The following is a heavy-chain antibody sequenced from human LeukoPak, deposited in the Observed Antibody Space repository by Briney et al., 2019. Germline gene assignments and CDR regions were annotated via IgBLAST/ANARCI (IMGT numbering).Heavy chain of an antibody. CDR2: IYSGGST. V-gene: IGHV3-53*01. J-gene: IGHJ4*02. D-gene: IGHD5-18*01. Sequence: GGSLRLSCAASGFTVSSNYLSWVRQAPGKGLEWVSVIYSGGSTYYADSVKGRFTISRDNAKNSLYLQMNSLRAEDTAVYYCAGGYSYGYRGRDYWGQGTLVTVSP. CDR1: GFTVSSNY. CDR3: AGGYSYGYRGRDY.